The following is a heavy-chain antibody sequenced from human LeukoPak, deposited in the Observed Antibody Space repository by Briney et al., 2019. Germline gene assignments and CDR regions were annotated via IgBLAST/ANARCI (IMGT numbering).Heavy chain of an antibody. J-gene: IGHJ4*02. CDR3: VKEVPTYGYFDY. D-gene: IGHD2-21*01. CDR2: LNGGRT. V-gene: IGHV3-23*01. Sequence: GGSLRLSCVASGFTFSNYAMSWVRQAPGRGLEWIAALNGGRTFFQDSVRGRCTISRDNSKSTLYLQLNSLTGDETAVYYCVKEVPTYGYFDYWGRGTLVTVSS. CDR1: GFTFSNYA.